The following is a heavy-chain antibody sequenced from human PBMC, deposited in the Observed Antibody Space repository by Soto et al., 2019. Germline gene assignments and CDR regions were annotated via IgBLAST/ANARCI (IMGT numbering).Heavy chain of an antibody. CDR1: GDSVSSNSAA. D-gene: IGHD6-19*01. J-gene: IGHJ5*02. Sequence: SQTLSLTCAISGDSVSSNSAAWNWIRQSPSRGLEWLGRTYYRSKWYNDYAVSVKSRITINPDTSKNQFSLQLNSVTPEDTAVYYCASEEVAGILLVSSFHPWGQGTLVTVYS. CDR2: TYYRSKWYN. CDR3: ASEEVAGILLVSSFHP. V-gene: IGHV6-1*01.